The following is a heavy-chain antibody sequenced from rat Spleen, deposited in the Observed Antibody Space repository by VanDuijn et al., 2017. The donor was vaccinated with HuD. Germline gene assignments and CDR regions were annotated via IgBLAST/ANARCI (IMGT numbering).Heavy chain of an antibody. CDR3: AKDHYGGYPFAY. V-gene: IGHV5-25*01. CDR2: ISTGGGNT. D-gene: IGHD1-11*01. Sequence: EVQLVESGGGLVQPGRSMKLSCAASGFTFSNYYMAWVRQAPTKGLEWVASISTGGGNTYYRDSVRGRFTISRDDAKSTLSLQMDSLRSEDTATYYCAKDHYGGYPFAYWGQGTLVTVSS. CDR1: GFTFSNYY. J-gene: IGHJ3*01.